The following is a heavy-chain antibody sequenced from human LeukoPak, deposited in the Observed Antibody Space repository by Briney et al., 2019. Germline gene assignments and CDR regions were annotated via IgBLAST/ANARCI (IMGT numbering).Heavy chain of an antibody. D-gene: IGHD1-26*01. CDR3: TGDSGPYNGPDP. V-gene: IGHV3-73*01. J-gene: IGHJ5*02. Sequence: PGGSLKLSCAASGFTFSGSAIHWVRQSSGKGLEWVGHIDKKDNFYATTSAASVTGRFTISRDDSKNTAYLQMNSLKTEDTALYFCTGDSGPYNGPDPWGQETRVTVSS. CDR2: IDKKDNFYAT. CDR1: GFTFSGSA.